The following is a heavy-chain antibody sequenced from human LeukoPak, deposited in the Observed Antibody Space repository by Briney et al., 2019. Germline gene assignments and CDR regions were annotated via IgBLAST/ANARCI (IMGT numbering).Heavy chain of an antibody. J-gene: IGHJ3*02. CDR2: ITSSGAST. Sequence: GGSLRLSCGASGFTFSSYAMSWVRKAPGKGLEWVSVITSSGASTYYADSVKGRFTISRDNSKNTLYLQMNSLRAEDTAVYYCAKGGATILSAFDIWGQGTMVTVSS. CDR3: AKGGATILSAFDI. V-gene: IGHV3-23*01. D-gene: IGHD1-26*01. CDR1: GFTFSSYA.